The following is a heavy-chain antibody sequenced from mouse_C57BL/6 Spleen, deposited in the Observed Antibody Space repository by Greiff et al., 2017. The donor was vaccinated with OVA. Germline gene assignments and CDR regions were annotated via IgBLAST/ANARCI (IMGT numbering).Heavy chain of an antibody. CDR3: AREWYYGSSHDWYFDV. J-gene: IGHJ1*03. CDR2: IYPGDGDT. Sequence: VKLVESGPELVKPGASVKISCKASGYAFSSSWMNWVKQRPGKGLEWIGRIYPGDGDTNYNGKFKGKATLTADKSSSTAYMQLSSLTSEDSAVYFCAREWYYGSSHDWYFDVWGTGTTVTVSS. CDR1: GYAFSSSW. V-gene: IGHV1-82*01. D-gene: IGHD1-1*01.